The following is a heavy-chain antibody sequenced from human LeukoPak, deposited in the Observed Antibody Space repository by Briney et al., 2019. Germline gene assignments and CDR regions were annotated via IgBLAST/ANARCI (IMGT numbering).Heavy chain of an antibody. CDR2: IYTSGST. J-gene: IGHJ3*02. Sequence: PSQTLSLTCTVSGGSISSGSYDWSWIRQPAGKGLEWIGRIYTSGSTNYNPSLKSRVTISVDTSKNQFSLKLSSVTAADTAVYYCARERWVDAFDIWGQGTMVTVSS. D-gene: IGHD5-24*01. CDR1: GGSISSGSYD. CDR3: ARERWVDAFDI. V-gene: IGHV4-61*02.